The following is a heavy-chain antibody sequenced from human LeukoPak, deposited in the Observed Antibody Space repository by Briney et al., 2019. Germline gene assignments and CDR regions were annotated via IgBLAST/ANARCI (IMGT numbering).Heavy chain of an antibody. CDR2: IGISSNKI. V-gene: IGHV3-21*01. J-gene: IGHJ4*02. Sequence: GGSLRLSCAASGFTLRSYTMNWVRQAPGKGLEWVSSIGISSNKIYYADSVKGRFIISRDNAKNSVYLQMNSLRAEDTAVYYCARDQGGDGYNLSDYWGQGTLVTVSS. D-gene: IGHD5-24*01. CDR3: ARDQGGDGYNLSDY. CDR1: GFTLRSYT.